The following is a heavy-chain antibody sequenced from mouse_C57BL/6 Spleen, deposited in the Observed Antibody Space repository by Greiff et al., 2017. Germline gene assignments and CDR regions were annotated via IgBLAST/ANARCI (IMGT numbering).Heavy chain of an antibody. CDR1: GYTFTSYW. CDR2: IDPSDSET. Sequence: QVQLQQPGAELVRPGSSVKLSCKASGYTFTSYWMHWVKQRPIQGLEWIGNIDPSDSETHYNQKFKDKATFTVDKSSSTAYMQLSSLTSEDSAVYYCAREGWDDAMDYWGQGTSVTVSS. J-gene: IGHJ4*01. CDR3: AREGWDDAMDY. V-gene: IGHV1-52*01. D-gene: IGHD4-1*01.